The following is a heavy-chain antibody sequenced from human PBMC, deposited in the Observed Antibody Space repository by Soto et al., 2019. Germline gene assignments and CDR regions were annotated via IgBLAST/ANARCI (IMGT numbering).Heavy chain of an antibody. CDR2: VSIGGST. Sequence: PGGSLRLSCAASGFTFSSYAMGWVRQGPGKGLEWVSVVSIGGSTHYADSVRGRFNISRDNSKNKLSLQINSLTAEDTAVYFCAKRRGGGGHFYXWGQGALVTVSX. CDR1: GFTFSSYA. J-gene: IGHJ4*02. V-gene: IGHV3-23*01. CDR3: AKRRGGGGHFYX. D-gene: IGHD2-15*01.